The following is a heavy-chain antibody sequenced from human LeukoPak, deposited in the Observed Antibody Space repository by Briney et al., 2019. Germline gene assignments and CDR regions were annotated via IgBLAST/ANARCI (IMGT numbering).Heavy chain of an antibody. CDR3: VRESGPTADDAFDI. CDR1: GGSISSTIYS. CDR2: IYHSGST. J-gene: IGHJ3*02. Sequence: SQTLSLTCVVSGGSISSTIYSWGWIRQPPGKGLEWIGNIYHSGSTYYNPSLESRVTISVDRSKNHFSLNLRSVTAADSAVYFCVRESGPTADDAFDIWGQGTMVTVSS. V-gene: IGHV4-30-2*01. D-gene: IGHD2-21*02.